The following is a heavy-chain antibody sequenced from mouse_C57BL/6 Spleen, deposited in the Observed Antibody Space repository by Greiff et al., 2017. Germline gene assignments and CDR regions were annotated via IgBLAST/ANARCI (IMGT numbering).Heavy chain of an antibody. Sequence: VQLQQSGAELVRPGSSVKLSCKASGYTFTSYWMHWVKQRPIQGLEWIGNIDPSDSETHYNQKFKDKATLTVDTSSSTAYMQLSSLTSEDSAVYDCERERSLRGSIYYFDYWGQGTTLTVAS. D-gene: IGHD1-1*01. V-gene: IGHV1-52*01. J-gene: IGHJ2*01. CDR3: ERERSLRGSIYYFDY. CDR1: GYTFTSYW. CDR2: IDPSDSET.